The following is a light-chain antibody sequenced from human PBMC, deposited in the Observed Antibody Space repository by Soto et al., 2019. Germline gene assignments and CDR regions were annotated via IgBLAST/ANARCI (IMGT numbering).Light chain of an antibody. CDR2: DAS. V-gene: IGKV3-15*01. CDR1: QSVSTK. Sequence: EIVMTQSPATLSVSPGERATLSCRASQSVSTKLAWYQQKPGQAPRLLIDDASTRATGIPARFSGSGSGTQFTLTISSLQSEDFAVYYCQQYNNWHLTFGGGTKVEIK. CDR3: QQYNNWHLT. J-gene: IGKJ4*01.